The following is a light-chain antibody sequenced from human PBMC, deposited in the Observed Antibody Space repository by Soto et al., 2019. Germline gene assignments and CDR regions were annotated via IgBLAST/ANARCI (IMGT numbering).Light chain of an antibody. CDR1: QSLLHSDGYNY. J-gene: IGKJ1*01. Sequence: DSVMTQFPLSLSVTPGEPASISCRSSQSLLHSDGYNYLDWYVQKPGQSPQLLIYLGSNRASGVPDRFSGSGSGTDFTLKISRVEAEDVGVYYCMQARKICVEFGLGTKVEIK. CDR3: MQARKICVE. V-gene: IGKV2-28*01. CDR2: LGS.